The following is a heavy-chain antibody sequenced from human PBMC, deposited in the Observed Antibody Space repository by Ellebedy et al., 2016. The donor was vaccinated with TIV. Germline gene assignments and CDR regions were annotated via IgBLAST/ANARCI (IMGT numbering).Heavy chain of an antibody. Sequence: SETLSLTXTVSGGSISSYYWSWIRQPPGKGLEWIGYIYYSGSTNYNPSLKSRVTISVDTSKNQFSLKLSSVTAADTAVYYCARVTNYDFWSGYYGGYYYYMDVWGKGTTVTVSS. J-gene: IGHJ6*03. CDR2: IYYSGST. CDR1: GGSISSYY. V-gene: IGHV4-59*01. D-gene: IGHD3-3*01. CDR3: ARVTNYDFWSGYYGGYYYYMDV.